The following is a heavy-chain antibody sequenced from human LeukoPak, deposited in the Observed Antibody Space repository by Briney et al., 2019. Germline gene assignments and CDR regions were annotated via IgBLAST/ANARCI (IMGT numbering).Heavy chain of an antibody. V-gene: IGHV3-30*14. J-gene: IGHJ5*02. CDR2: ISYDGSKK. CDR3: ARGGGYSGYDYVDWFDP. CDR1: GFTFSTYS. D-gene: IGHD5-12*01. Sequence: GGSLRLSCAASGFTFSTYSMHWVRQAPGKGLEWVAIISYDGSKKYYADSVKGRFTISRDNSKNTLYLQMNSLRAEDTAVYYCARGGGYSGYDYVDWFDPWGQGTLVTVSS.